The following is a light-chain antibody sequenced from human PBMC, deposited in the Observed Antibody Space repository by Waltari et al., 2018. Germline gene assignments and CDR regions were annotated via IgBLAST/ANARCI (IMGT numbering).Light chain of an antibody. CDR3: QKYGSLPAT. V-gene: IGKV3-20*01. Sequence: EIVLTQSPGTLSLSLGERATLSCRASQSVSRSLAWYQQKPGQAPRLLIYDASSRATGIPDRFSGSGSVTDFSLTISRLEPEDFAVYYCQKYGSLPATFGQGTKVEIK. CDR2: DAS. CDR1: QSVSRS. J-gene: IGKJ1*01.